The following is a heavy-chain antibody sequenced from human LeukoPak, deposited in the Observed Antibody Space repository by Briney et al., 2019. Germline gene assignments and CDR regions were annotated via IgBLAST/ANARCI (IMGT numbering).Heavy chain of an antibody. CDR1: GYTFSDYY. J-gene: IGHJ4*02. Sequence: GASVKISCKASGYTFSDYYIHWVRQAPGQGLEWMGWITPNSGGTKYAQRFQGRVTMTRGTSISTAYMDLSSLGSDDTAVFYCVRKSATRRTSEFDYWGQGTPVTVSS. D-gene: IGHD2-15*01. V-gene: IGHV1-2*02. CDR2: ITPNSGGT. CDR3: VRKSATRRTSEFDY.